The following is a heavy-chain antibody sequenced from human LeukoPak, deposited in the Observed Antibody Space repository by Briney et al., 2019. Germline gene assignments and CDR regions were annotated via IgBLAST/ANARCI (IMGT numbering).Heavy chain of an antibody. V-gene: IGHV4-38-2*01. CDR2: IYHSGST. CDR3: ARREQLGLHYFDY. J-gene: IGHJ4*02. Sequence: PSETLSLTCAVSGYSISSGYYWGWIRQPPGRGLEWIESIYHSGSTYYNPSLKSRVTISVDTSKNQFSLKLSSVTAADTAVYYCARREQLGLHYFDYWGQGTLVTVPS. CDR1: GYSISSGYY. D-gene: IGHD6-6*01.